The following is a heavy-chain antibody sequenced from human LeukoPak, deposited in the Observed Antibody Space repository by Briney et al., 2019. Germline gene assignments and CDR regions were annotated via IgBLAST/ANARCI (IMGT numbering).Heavy chain of an antibody. D-gene: IGHD4-17*01. CDR2: IYYSGST. CDR3: ARVGITVTTSHFDY. J-gene: IGHJ4*02. CDR1: GGSISSHY. Sequence: PSETLSLTCTVSGGSISSHYWSWIRQPPGKGLEWIGYIYYSGSTNYNPSLKSRVTISVDTSKNQFSLKLSSVTAADTAVYYCARVGITVTTSHFDYWGQGTLVTVSS. V-gene: IGHV4-59*11.